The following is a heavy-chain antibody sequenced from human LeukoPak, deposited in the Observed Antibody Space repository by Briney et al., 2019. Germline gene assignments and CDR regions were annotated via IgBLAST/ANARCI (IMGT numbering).Heavy chain of an antibody. Sequence: GGSLRLSCAASGLAFSGYVMTCVRQAPGKGLDWISGITGDGIHAYYADSVKGRFTISRDNSKNTLYLQMNNLRAEDTALYFCARGVEPLAANTLAYWGQGTLVAVSS. J-gene: IGHJ4*02. CDR2: ITGDGIHA. CDR3: ARGVEPLAANTLAY. V-gene: IGHV3-23*01. D-gene: IGHD1-14*01. CDR1: GLAFSGYV.